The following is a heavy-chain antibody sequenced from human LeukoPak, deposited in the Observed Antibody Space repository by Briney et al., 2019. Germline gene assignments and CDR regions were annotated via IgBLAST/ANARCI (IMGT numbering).Heavy chain of an antibody. D-gene: IGHD2-2*01. CDR2: IIPIFGTA. J-gene: IGHJ4*02. Sequence: GASVKVSCKASGGTLSSYAISWVRQAPGQGLEWMGGIIPIFGTANYAQKFQGRVTITADKSTSTAYMELSSLRSEDTAVYYCARSRLYCSSTSCYGFDYWGQGTLVTVSS. V-gene: IGHV1-69*06. CDR3: ARSRLYCSSTSCYGFDY. CDR1: GGTLSSYA.